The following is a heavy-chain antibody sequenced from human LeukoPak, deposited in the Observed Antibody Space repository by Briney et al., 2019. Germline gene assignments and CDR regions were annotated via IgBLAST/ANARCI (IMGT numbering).Heavy chain of an antibody. CDR2: ISSSGSTI. CDR3: ARDTYYYDSSGYYLGYYFDY. Sequence: PGGSLRLSCAASGFTLSDYYMSWIRQAPGKGLEWVSYISSSGSTIYYADSVKGRFTISRDNAKNSLYLQMNSLRAEDTAVYYCARDTYYYDSSGYYLGYYFDYWGQGTLVTVSS. V-gene: IGHV3-11*01. D-gene: IGHD3-22*01. J-gene: IGHJ4*02. CDR1: GFTLSDYY.